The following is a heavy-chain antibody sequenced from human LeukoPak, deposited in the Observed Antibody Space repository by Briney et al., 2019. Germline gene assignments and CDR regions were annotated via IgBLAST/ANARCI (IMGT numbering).Heavy chain of an antibody. CDR3: PRLLEGVAGPWGY. D-gene: IGHD6-19*01. J-gene: IGHJ4*02. CDR2: IYPGDSDT. CDR1: GYSFSTYW. V-gene: IGHV5-51*01. Sequence: VESLKISWKGSGYSFSTYWIAWVRQMPGKGLEWMGIIYPGDSDTRYSPSFQGQVTISAAKSISTAYLQWISLRASATDMYSCPRLLEGVAGPWGYWGQGTLVTVSS.